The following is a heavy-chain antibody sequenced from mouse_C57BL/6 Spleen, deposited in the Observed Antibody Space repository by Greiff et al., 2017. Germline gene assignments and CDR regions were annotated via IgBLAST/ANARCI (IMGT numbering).Heavy chain of an antibody. V-gene: IGHV1-26*01. CDR3: ATGYGYVDY. J-gene: IGHJ2*01. CDR2: INPNNGGT. D-gene: IGHD2-10*02. CDR1: GYTFTDYY. Sequence: VQLKQSGPELVKPGASVKISCKASGYTFTDYYMNWVKQSHGKSLEWIGDINPNNGGTSYNQKFKGKATLTVDKSSSTAYMGLRSLTSEDSAVYYCATGYGYVDYWGQGTTLTVSS.